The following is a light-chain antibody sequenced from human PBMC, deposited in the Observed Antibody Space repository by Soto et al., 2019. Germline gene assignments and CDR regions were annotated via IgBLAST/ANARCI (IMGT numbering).Light chain of an antibody. CDR1: SSDVGGYNY. CDR3: SSYTSSSTLV. Sequence: QSALTQPASVSGSPGQSITISCTGTSSDVGGYNYGSWYQQHPGKAPKLMIYEVSKRPSGVSNRFSGSKSGNTASLTISGRQAEDEVDYYCSSYTSSSTLVFGTGTKLTVL. V-gene: IGLV2-14*01. J-gene: IGLJ1*01. CDR2: EVS.